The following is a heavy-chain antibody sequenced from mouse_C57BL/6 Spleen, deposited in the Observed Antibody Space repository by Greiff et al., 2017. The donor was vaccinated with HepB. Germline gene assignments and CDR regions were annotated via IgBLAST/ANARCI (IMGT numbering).Heavy chain of an antibody. CDR3: ARRDYSNLLWYFDV. V-gene: IGHV14-2*01. J-gene: IGHJ1*03. Sequence: VQLQQSGAELVKPGASVKLSCTASGFNIKDYYMHWVKQRTEQGLEWIGRIDPEDGETKSAPKFQDKDTITADTSANTAYLQLSSLTSEDTAVYYCARRDYSNLLWYFDVWGTGTTVTVSS. CDR1: GFNIKDYY. CDR2: IDPEDGET. D-gene: IGHD2-5*01.